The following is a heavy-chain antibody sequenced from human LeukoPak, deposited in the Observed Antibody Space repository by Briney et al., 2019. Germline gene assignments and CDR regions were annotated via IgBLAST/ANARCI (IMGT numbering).Heavy chain of an antibody. CDR3: AKDFDRLYGRAPLFDP. CDR1: GFTFSSYG. D-gene: IGHD3-9*01. V-gene: IGHV3-33*06. Sequence: GGSLRLSCAASGFTFSSYGMHWVRQAPGKALEWVAVIWYDGSNKYYADSVKGRFTISRDNSKNTLYLQMNSLRAEDTAVYYCAKDFDRLYGRAPLFDPWGQGTLVTVSS. J-gene: IGHJ5*02. CDR2: IWYDGSNK.